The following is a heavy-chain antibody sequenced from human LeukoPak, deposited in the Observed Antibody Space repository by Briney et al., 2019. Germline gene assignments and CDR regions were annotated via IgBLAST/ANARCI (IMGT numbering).Heavy chain of an antibody. CDR3: ARGGVDYYGSGTYYLMYYFDY. V-gene: IGHV1-8*01. J-gene: IGHJ4*02. Sequence: GASVKVSCKASGYTFTSYDINWVRQATGQGLEWMGWMNPNSGNTGYAQKFQGRVTMTRNTSISTAYMELSSLRSEDTAVYYCARGGVDYYGSGTYYLMYYFDYWGQGALVTVSS. D-gene: IGHD3-10*01. CDR2: MNPNSGNT. CDR1: GYTFTSYD.